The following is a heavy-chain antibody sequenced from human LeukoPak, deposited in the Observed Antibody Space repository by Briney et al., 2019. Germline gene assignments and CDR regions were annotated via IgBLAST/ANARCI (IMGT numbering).Heavy chain of an antibody. V-gene: IGHV3-7*01. D-gene: IGHD3-16*02. CDR1: GFTFSSDW. CDR3: ARVYYDYVWGSYRYTNWFDP. CDR2: IKEDGSES. Sequence: PGGSLRLSCAVSGFTFSSDWMTWVRQAPGKGLEWVANIKEDGSESYYVDSVKGRFTISRDNTKNSLYLQMNSLRAEDTAVYYCARVYYDYVWGSYRYTNWFDPWGQGTLVTVSS. J-gene: IGHJ5*02.